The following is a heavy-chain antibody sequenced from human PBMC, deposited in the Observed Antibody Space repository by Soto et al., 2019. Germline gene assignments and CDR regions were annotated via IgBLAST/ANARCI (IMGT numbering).Heavy chain of an antibody. CDR3: ATYGQHLMDS. CDR2: IGSGGDGI. V-gene: IGHV3-23*01. D-gene: IGHD4-17*01. J-gene: IGHJ4*02. CDR1: GFTFSSFA. Sequence: EVQLLESGGGLAQPGGSLRLSCAASGFTFSSFAMKWVRQAPGKGLEWVSVIGSGGDGIHYADSVKGRFTISRDNSKNTVNLQMNSLRADDTAVYYCATYGQHLMDSWGQGTLVTVSS.